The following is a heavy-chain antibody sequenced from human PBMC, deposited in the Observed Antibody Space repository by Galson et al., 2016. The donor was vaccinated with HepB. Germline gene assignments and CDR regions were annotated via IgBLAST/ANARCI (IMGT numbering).Heavy chain of an antibody. CDR3: ARNSSSSPFSDY. CDR2: ISAYNGST. D-gene: IGHD6-6*01. CDR1: GYTFPNYG. V-gene: IGHV1-18*01. J-gene: IGHJ4*02. Sequence: SVKVSCKASGYTFPNYGISWVRQAPGQGLEWMGWISAYNGSTNYAQKLQGRVTMTTDTSTSTAYMELRSLRSDDTAVYYGARNSSSSPFSDYWGQGTLVTVSS.